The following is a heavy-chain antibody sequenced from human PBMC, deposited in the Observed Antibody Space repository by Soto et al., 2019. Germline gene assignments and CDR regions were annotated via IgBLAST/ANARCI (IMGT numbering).Heavy chain of an antibody. CDR3: ASERRANRLKDHIVLMAYAIYYCCNGMDV. CDR2: INPSGGST. V-gene: IGHV1-46*01. CDR1: GYTFTRYY. Sequence: SVKASSKASGYTFTRYYMHWVRRPPGQGLKWMGIINPSGGSTSYAPRCQGRDSVARDTSTSSVYMEMSSLGSEDRAVYYCASERRANRLKDHIVLMAYAIYYCCNGMDVWGQGTTVTVSS. J-gene: IGHJ6*02. D-gene: IGHD2-8*01.